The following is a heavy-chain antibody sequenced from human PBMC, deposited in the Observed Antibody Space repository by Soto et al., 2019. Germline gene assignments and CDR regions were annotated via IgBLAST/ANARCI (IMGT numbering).Heavy chain of an antibody. D-gene: IGHD5-12*01. V-gene: IGHV3-7*03. Sequence: GGSLRLSCAASGFTFSSYWMSWVRQAPGKGLEWVANIKQDGSEKYYVDSVKGRFTISRDNAKNSLYLQMSSLRSEDTAVYYCARDRGDGYNNIWGQGTMVTVSS. CDR3: ARDRGDGYNNI. J-gene: IGHJ3*02. CDR2: IKQDGSEK. CDR1: GFTFSSYW.